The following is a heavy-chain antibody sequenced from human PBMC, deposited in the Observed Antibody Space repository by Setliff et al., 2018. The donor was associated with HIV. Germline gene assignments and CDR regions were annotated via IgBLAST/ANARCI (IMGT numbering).Heavy chain of an antibody. Sequence: PSETLSLTCTVSGGSISSYYWSWIRQPPGKGLEWIGEINHSGSTNYNPSLKSRVTISIDTSKNQFSLKLSSVTAADTAVYYCAQISGWEPYYFDYWGQGTLVTVSS. V-gene: IGHV4-34*01. J-gene: IGHJ4*02. CDR1: GGSISSYY. CDR2: INHSGST. CDR3: AQISGWEPYYFDY. D-gene: IGHD6-19*01.